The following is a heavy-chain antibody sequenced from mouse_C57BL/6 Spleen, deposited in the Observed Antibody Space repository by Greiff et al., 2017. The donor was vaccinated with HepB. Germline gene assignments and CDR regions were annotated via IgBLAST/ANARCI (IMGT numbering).Heavy chain of an antibody. J-gene: IGHJ1*03. CDR2: IRSKSSNYAT. CDR3: VRESIYYYGSSTFFDV. CDR1: GFTFNTYA. V-gene: IGHV10-3*01. D-gene: IGHD1-1*01. Sequence: EVQGVESGGGLVQPKGSLKLSCAASGFTFNTYAMHWVRQAPGKGLEWVARIRSKSSNYATYYADSVKDRFTISRDDSQSMLYLQMNNLKTEDTAMYYCVRESIYYYGSSTFFDVWGTGTTVTVSS.